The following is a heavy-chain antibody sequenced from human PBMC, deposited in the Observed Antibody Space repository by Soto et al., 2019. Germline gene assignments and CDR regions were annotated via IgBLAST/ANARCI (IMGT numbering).Heavy chain of an antibody. CDR3: ARDFSEQLVEASFDY. CDR1: GGTFSSYT. CDR2: IIPILGIA. D-gene: IGHD6-6*01. Sequence: GASVKVSCKASGGTFSSYTISWVRQAPGQGLEWMGRIIPILGIANYAQKFQGRVTITADKSTSTAYMELSSLRSEDTAVYYCARDFSEQLVEASFDYWGQGTLVTVSS. J-gene: IGHJ4*02. V-gene: IGHV1-69*04.